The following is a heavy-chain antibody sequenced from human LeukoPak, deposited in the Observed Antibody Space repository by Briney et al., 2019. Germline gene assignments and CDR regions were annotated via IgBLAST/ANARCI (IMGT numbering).Heavy chain of an antibody. CDR2: VDPEDGET. CDR1: GYTFTDYY. Sequence: ASVKVSCKVSGYTFTDYYMHWGQQAPGKGREWMGLVDPEDGETIYAEKFQGRVTITADTSTATAYMELSSLRSEDTAVYYCATLSSGSLVPYYFDYWGQGTLVTVSS. D-gene: IGHD1-26*01. V-gene: IGHV1-69-2*01. CDR3: ATLSSGSLVPYYFDY. J-gene: IGHJ4*02.